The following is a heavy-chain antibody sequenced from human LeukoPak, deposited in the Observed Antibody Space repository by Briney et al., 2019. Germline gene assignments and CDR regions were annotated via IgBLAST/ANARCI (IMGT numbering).Heavy chain of an antibody. Sequence: ASVKVSCKASGYTYTSYAMHWVRQAPGQRLEWVGWINAGNGNTKYSQKFQGRVTMTTDTSTSTAYMELRSLRSDDTAVYYCARDIEVAARPTNFDYWGQGTLVTVSS. CDR1: GYTYTSYA. CDR3: ARDIEVAARPTNFDY. D-gene: IGHD6-13*01. J-gene: IGHJ4*02. CDR2: INAGNGNT. V-gene: IGHV1-3*01.